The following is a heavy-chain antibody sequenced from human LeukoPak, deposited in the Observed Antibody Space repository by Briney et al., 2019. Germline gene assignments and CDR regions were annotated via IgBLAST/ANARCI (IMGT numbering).Heavy chain of an antibody. CDR1: GFTFSSYG. Sequence: GGSLRLSCAASGFTFSSYGMHWVRQAPGKGLEWVAVISYDGSNKYYADSVKGRFTISRDNSKNTLYLQMNSLRAEDTAVYYCVRGQNSFDIWGHGTMVTVSS. CDR2: ISYDGSNK. D-gene: IGHD2/OR15-2a*01. J-gene: IGHJ3*02. CDR3: VRGQNSFDI. V-gene: IGHV3-30*03.